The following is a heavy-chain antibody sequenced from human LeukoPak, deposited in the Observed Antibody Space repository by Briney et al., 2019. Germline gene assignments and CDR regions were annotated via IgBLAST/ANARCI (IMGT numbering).Heavy chain of an antibody. V-gene: IGHV1-2*02. J-gene: IGHJ5*02. D-gene: IGHD3-22*01. Sequence: ASVKVSCKASGYTFTGYYMHWVRQAPGQGLEWMGWINPNSGGTNYAQDFHGRVTMTRDTSISTAYMELSRLRSDDTAVYYCARRRTTMINWFDPWGQGTLVTVSS. CDR1: GYTFTGYY. CDR3: ARRRTTMINWFDP. CDR2: INPNSGGT.